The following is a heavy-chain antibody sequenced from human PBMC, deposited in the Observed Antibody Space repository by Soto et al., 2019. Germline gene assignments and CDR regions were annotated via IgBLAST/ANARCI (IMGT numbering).Heavy chain of an antibody. J-gene: IGHJ5*02. CDR1: GGSIDSGDYY. V-gene: IGHV4-61*08. CDR3: ARDVIAXPNYFDP. D-gene: IGHD4-4*01. Sequence: PSETLSLTCTVSGGSIDSGDYYWSWIRQPPGKGLEWIGYVYYSGTTNYNPFLKSRVTLSLDKSKNQFSLKMNSVTAADTAVYYCARDVIAXPNYFDPWGQGTLVTVSS. CDR2: VYYSGTT.